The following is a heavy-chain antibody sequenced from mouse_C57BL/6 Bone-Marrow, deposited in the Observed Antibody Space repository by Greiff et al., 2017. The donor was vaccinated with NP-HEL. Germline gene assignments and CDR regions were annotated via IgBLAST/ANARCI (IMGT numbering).Heavy chain of an antibody. CDR3: TTQLFDY. D-gene: IGHD3-1*01. J-gene: IGHJ2*01. V-gene: IGHV14-4*01. CDR1: GFNIKDDY. CDR2: IDPENGDT. Sequence: EVKVVESGAELVRPGASVKLSCTASGFNIKDDYMHWVKQRPEQGLEWIGWIDPENGDTEYASKFQGKATITADTSSNTAYLQLSSLTSEDTAVYYCTTQLFDYGDQGTTLTVSS.